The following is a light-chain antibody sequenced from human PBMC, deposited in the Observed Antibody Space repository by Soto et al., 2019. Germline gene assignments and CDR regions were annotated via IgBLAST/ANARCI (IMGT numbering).Light chain of an antibody. J-gene: IGKJ5*01. V-gene: IGKV1-12*01. CDR3: QQANSFTRG. CDR1: QGISSW. Sequence: IQVTQSPSSLSASVGDRVTITCRASQGISSWLAWEQQKSGKAPKLLIYAASRLQSGVPSRFSGSGSETDFNLTISSLHTEDFATCDCQQANSFTRGFGQGTRVEIK. CDR2: AAS.